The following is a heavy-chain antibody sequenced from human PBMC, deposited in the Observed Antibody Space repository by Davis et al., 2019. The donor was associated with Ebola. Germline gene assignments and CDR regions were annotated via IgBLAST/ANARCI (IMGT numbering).Heavy chain of an antibody. CDR3: ARDSGRSDY. D-gene: IGHD1-14*01. Sequence: AASVKVSCKASGGTFSSYAISWVRQAPGQGLEWMGRIIPIFGTANYAQKFQGRVTMTEDTSTDTAYMELSSLRSDDTAVYYCARDSGRSDYWGQGTLVTVSS. V-gene: IGHV1-69*06. CDR2: IIPIFGTA. J-gene: IGHJ4*02. CDR1: GGTFSSYA.